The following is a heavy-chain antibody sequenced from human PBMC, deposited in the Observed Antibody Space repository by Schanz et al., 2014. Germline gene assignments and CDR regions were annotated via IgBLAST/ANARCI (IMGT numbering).Heavy chain of an antibody. CDR3: ARDGGRDGYNLAFDV. CDR1: GFTVNTNY. CDR2: IYSGGST. V-gene: IGHV3-66*01. D-gene: IGHD5-12*01. J-gene: IGHJ3*01. Sequence: VQLVESGGGVVQPGGSLRLSCAVSGFTVNTNYMSWVRQAPGKGLEWVSVIYSGGSTYYADSVKGRFTISRDNSKNTLYLQMNSLRAEDTAVYFCARDGGRDGYNLAFDVWGQGTLVTVSS.